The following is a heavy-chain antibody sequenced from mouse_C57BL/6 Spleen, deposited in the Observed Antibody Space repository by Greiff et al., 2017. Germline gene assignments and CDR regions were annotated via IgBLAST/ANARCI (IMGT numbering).Heavy chain of an antibody. Sequence: EVQVVESGPGLVKPSQSLSLTCSVTGYSITSGYYWNWIRQFPGNKLEWMGYISYDGSNNYNPSLKNRISITRDTSKNQFFLKLNSVTTEDTATYYCAQITGYFDVWGTGTTVTVSS. V-gene: IGHV3-6*01. CDR3: AQITGYFDV. D-gene: IGHD1-1*01. CDR2: ISYDGSN. J-gene: IGHJ1*03. CDR1: GYSITSGYY.